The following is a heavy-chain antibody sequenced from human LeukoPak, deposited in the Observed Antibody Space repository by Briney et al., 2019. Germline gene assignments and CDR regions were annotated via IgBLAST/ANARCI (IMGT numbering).Heavy chain of an antibody. CDR1: GFTFSSYS. CDR2: ISSSSSYI. J-gene: IGHJ4*02. CDR3: ARVADYGDYVDY. V-gene: IGHV3-21*04. Sequence: PGGSLRLSCAASGFTFSSYSMNWVRQAPGKGLEWVSSISSSSSYIYYADSVKGRFTISRDNAKNSLYLQMNSLRAEDTAVYYCARVADYGDYVDYWGQGTLVTVSS. D-gene: IGHD4-17*01.